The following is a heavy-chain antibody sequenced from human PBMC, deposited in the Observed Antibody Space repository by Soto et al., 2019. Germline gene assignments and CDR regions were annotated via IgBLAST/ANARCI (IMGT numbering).Heavy chain of an antibody. J-gene: IGHJ4*02. V-gene: IGHV3-23*01. CDR1: GFTFSSYA. Sequence: PGGSLRLSCAASGFTFSSYAVSWVRQAPEKGPEWISSISGSGSTIYYADSVKGRFTISRDNSKNTLYLQMSSLRAEDTAVYYCAKVFYYYDSSGYYYFDYWGQGTLVTVSS. D-gene: IGHD3-22*01. CDR3: AKVFYYYDSSGYYYFDY. CDR2: ISGSGSTI.